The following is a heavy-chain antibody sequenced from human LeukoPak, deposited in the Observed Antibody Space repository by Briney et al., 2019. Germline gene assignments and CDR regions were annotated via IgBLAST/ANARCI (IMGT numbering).Heavy chain of an antibody. Sequence: SETLSLTCTVSGYSISSGYYWGWIRQPPGKGLEWIGSIYHSGSTYYNPSLKSRVTISVDTSKNQFSLKLSSVTAADTAMYYCGRFDSSGYSHFDYWGQGSLVTVSS. D-gene: IGHD3-22*01. CDR3: GRFDSSGYSHFDY. J-gene: IGHJ4*02. CDR2: IYHSGST. CDR1: GYSISSGYY. V-gene: IGHV4-38-2*02.